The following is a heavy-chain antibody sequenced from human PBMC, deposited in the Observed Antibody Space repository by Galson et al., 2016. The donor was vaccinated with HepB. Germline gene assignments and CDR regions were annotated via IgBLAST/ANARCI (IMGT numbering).Heavy chain of an antibody. CDR3: ARDEGPDYYHGSGNHLFDY. CDR2: ISTYNGNR. V-gene: IGHV1-18*01. CDR1: GYTFTNYG. J-gene: IGHJ4*02. D-gene: IGHD3-22*01. Sequence: SVKVSCKASGYTFTNYGITWVRQAPGQGLEWMGWISTYNGNRNYAQKFQGRVTMTTDTSTSTAYMELRSLRSDDTAMYYCARDEGPDYYHGSGNHLFDYWGQGTLATVSS.